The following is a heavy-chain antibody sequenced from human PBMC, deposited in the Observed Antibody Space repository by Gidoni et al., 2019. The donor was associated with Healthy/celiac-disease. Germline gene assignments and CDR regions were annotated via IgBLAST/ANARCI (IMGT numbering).Heavy chain of an antibody. V-gene: IGHV1-69*01. CDR1: GGTFSSYA. D-gene: IGHD2-2*02. Sequence: QVQLVQSGAAVTKPGSSVKVSCKASGGTFSSYAISCVRQAPGNGLAWMGGIIPIFGTANYAQKFQGRVTITADESTSTAYMELSSLRSEDTAVYYCARDYCSSTSCYNNYYYYGMDVWGQGTTVTVSS. CDR3: ARDYCSSTSCYNNYYYYGMDV. J-gene: IGHJ6*02. CDR2: IIPIFGTA.